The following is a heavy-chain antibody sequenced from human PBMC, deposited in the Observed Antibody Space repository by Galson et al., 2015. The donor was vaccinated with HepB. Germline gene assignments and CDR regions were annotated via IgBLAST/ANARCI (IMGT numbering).Heavy chain of an antibody. CDR1: GFAFNDYW. CDR3: ARDLLAAAAF. D-gene: IGHD6-13*01. Sequence: SLRLSCAASGFAFNDYWMYWVRHAPGKGLVWVSCISSDGSYTNYADSVKGRFTISRDNAKNTLFLQMNSLRAEDTAVYYCARDLLAAAAFWGQGILVTVSS. V-gene: IGHV3-74*01. CDR2: ISSDGSYT. J-gene: IGHJ4*02.